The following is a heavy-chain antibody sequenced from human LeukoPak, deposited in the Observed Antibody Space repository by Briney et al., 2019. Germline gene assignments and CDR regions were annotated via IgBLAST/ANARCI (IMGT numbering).Heavy chain of an antibody. CDR2: IYYSGST. CDR3: ARDSLDSGIYYFDY. D-gene: IGHD4-17*01. J-gene: IGHJ4*02. V-gene: IGHV4-39*07. CDR1: GGSISSSSYY. Sequence: SETLSLTCTVSGGSISSSSYYWGWIRQPPGKGLQWIGSIYYSGSTYYNPSLKSRVTISVDTSKNQFSLKLSSVTAADTAVYYCARDSLDSGIYYFDYWGQGTLVTVSS.